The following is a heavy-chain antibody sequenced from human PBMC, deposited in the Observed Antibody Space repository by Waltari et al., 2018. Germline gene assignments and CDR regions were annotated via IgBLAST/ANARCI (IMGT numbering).Heavy chain of an antibody. J-gene: IGHJ6*02. V-gene: IGHV4-34*01. CDR1: GGSFSGYY. D-gene: IGHD2-2*01. CDR2: INHSGST. Sequence: QVQLQQWGAGLLKPSETLSLTCAVYGGSFSGYYWSWIRQPPGKGLEWIGEINHSGSTNYNPYLKSRVTISVDTSKNQFSLKLSSVTAADTAVYYCARAARYCSSTSCYYYYYYGMDVWGQGTTVTVSS. CDR3: ARAARYCSSTSCYYYYYYGMDV.